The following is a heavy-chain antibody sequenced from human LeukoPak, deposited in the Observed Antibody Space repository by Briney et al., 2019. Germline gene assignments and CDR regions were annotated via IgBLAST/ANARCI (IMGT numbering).Heavy chain of an antibody. CDR3: AKEGYYDSSGYIAPDY. Sequence: PGGSLRLSCAASGFTFSSYGMHWVRQAPGKGLEWVAFIRYDGSNKYYADSVKGRFTIPRDNSKNTLYLQMNSLRAEDTAVYYCAKEGYYDSSGYIAPDYWGQGTLVTVSS. J-gene: IGHJ4*02. CDR1: GFTFSSYG. V-gene: IGHV3-30*02. CDR2: IRYDGSNK. D-gene: IGHD3-22*01.